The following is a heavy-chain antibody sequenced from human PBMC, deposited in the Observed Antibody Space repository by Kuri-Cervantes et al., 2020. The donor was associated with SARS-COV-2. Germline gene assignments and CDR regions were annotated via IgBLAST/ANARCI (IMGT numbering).Heavy chain of an antibody. V-gene: IGHV1-69*13. J-gene: IGHJ2*01. CDR2: IIPIFGTA. CDR3: ARDTYDSSGYHIPTRNWYFDL. CDR1: GGTFSGYA. Sequence: SVKVSCKASGGTFSGYAISWVRQAPGQGLEWMGRIIPIFGTANYAQKFQGRVTITADESTSTAYMELSSLRSKDTAVYYCARDTYDSSGYHIPTRNWYFDLWGRGTLVTVSS. D-gene: IGHD3-22*01.